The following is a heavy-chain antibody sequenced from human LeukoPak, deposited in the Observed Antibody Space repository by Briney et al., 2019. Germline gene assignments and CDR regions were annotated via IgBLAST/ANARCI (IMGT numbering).Heavy chain of an antibody. CDR3: ARRYYYDSSGYYLAHDAFDI. Sequence: GESLKISCKGSGYSFTSYWIGWVRQVPGKGLESMGIIYPGDSDTRYSPSFQGQVTISADKSISTAYLQWSSLKASDTAMYYCARRYYYDSSGYYLAHDAFDIWGQGTMVTVSS. CDR1: GYSFTSYW. D-gene: IGHD3-22*01. V-gene: IGHV5-51*01. CDR2: IYPGDSDT. J-gene: IGHJ3*02.